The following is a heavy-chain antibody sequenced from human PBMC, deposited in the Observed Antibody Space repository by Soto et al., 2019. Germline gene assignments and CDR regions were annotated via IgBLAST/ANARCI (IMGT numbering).Heavy chain of an antibody. CDR3: ARHGHWAPLDD. Sequence: PSETLSLTCTVSGGSIGRSGYYWGWIRRPPGEGLEWIGSIYYGRNTYYSSSLRSRVTISVDTSKNQFSLGLSSVTAADTAMYYCARHGHWAPLDDWGPGTLVTVSS. CDR1: GGSIGRSGYY. CDR2: IYYGRNT. V-gene: IGHV4-39*01. J-gene: IGHJ4*02. D-gene: IGHD3-16*01.